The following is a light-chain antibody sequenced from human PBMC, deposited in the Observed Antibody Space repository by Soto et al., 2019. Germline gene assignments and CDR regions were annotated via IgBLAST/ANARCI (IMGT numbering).Light chain of an antibody. CDR2: GAS. J-gene: IGKJ5*01. CDR1: QSVSIN. Sequence: EIVLTQSPGTLSLSPGERASLSCRASQSVSINLAWYQQKPGQAPRLLIYGASTRATGIPARFSGSGSGTEFTLSINSLQSEDFAVYYCQQYNNWPITFGQGTRLEIK. CDR3: QQYNNWPIT. V-gene: IGKV3-15*01.